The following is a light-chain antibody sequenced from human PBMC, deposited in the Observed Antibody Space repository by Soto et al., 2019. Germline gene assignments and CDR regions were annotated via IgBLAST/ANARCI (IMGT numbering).Light chain of an antibody. V-gene: IGLV2-11*01. J-gene: IGLJ3*02. CDR1: NSDVGDDDY. CDR3: CSYAGSNNWV. CDR2: DVT. Sequence: QSVLTQPRSVSGSPGQSVIISCTGTNSDVGDDDYVSWYQQHPGKAPKLIIYDVTKRPSWVPDRFSASKSGNTASLTISGLQAEDWADDYCCSYAGSNNWVFGGGTKLTVL.